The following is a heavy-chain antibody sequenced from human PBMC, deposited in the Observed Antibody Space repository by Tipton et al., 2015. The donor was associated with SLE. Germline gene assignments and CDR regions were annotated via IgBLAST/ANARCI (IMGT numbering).Heavy chain of an antibody. D-gene: IGHD1-26*01. V-gene: IGHV4-61*01. CDR2: IYYSGST. Sequence: TLSLTCTVSGDSVSSGSYYWNWIRRPPGKGLEWIGYIYYSGSTNYNPSLKSRVTISVDTSKNQFSLKLSSVTAADTAVYYCAMTEWELDWYFDLWGRGTLVTVSS. CDR3: AMTEWELDWYFDL. CDR1: GDSVSSGSYY. J-gene: IGHJ2*01.